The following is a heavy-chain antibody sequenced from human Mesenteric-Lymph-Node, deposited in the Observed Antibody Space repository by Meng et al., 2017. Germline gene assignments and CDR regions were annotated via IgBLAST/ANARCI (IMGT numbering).Heavy chain of an antibody. CDR2: FDPEDGET. CDR1: GYTLTELS. V-gene: IGHV1-24*01. Sequence: ASVKVSCKASGYTLTELSMHWVRQAPGKGPEWMGGFDPEDGETIYAQKFQGRVTMTEDTSTDTAYMELSSLRSEDTAVYYCATKPPTSYSSSRYYYYGMDVWGQGTTVTVSS. CDR3: ATKPPTSYSSSRYYYYGMDV. D-gene: IGHD6-13*01. J-gene: IGHJ6*02.